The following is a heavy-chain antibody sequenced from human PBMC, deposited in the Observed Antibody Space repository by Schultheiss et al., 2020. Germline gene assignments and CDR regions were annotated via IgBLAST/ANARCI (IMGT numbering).Heavy chain of an antibody. CDR2: ISWNSGSI. V-gene: IGHV3-9*01. J-gene: IGHJ6*03. D-gene: IGHD5-12*01. Sequence: SLKISCAASGFTFDDYAMHWVRQAPGKGLEWVSGISWNSGSIGYADSVKGRFTISRDNAKNSLYLQMNSLRAEDTALYYCAKGDGGYVRYYYMDVWGKGTTVTVSS. CDR1: GFTFDDYA. CDR3: AKGDGGYVRYYYMDV.